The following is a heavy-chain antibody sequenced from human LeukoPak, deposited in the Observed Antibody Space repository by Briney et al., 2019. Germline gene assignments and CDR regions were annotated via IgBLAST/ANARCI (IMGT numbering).Heavy chain of an antibody. CDR1: GFTFSSSG. CDR3: AKGKGTTSFDY. J-gene: IGHJ4*02. CDR2: IRHDGSNK. Sequence: GGSLRLSCAASGFTFSSSGMHWVRQAPGKGLEWVAFIRHDGSNKYYADSVKGRFTISRDNSKNTVYLQMNSLRAEDTAVYYCAKGKGTTSFDYWGQGTLVTVSS. V-gene: IGHV3-30*02. D-gene: IGHD1-7*01.